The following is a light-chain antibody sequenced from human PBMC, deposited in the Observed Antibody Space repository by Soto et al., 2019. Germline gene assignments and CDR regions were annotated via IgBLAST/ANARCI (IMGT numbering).Light chain of an antibody. CDR2: EVS. V-gene: IGLV2-14*01. CDR1: SSDVGGYNY. CDR3: SSYTSSSPYV. Sequence: SALTQPASVSGSPGQSITISCTGTSSDVGGYNYVSWYQQHPGKAPKLMIYEVSNRPSGVSNRFSGSKSGNTASLTISGLQAEDEADYYCSSYTSSSPYVFGTGTKVTVL. J-gene: IGLJ1*01.